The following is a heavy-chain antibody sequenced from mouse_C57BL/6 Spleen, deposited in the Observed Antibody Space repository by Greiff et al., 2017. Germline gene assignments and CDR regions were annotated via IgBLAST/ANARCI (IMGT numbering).Heavy chain of an antibody. V-gene: IGHV1-53*01. Sequence: VQLQQSGPELVKPGASVKLSCKASGYTFTSYWMHWVQQRPGQGLEWIGNINPSNGGTNYNEKFKSKATLTVDKSSSTAYMQLSSLTSGDSAVYYCARTPYNGSGRYFDVWGTGTTVTVAS. CDR2: INPSNGGT. CDR1: GYTFTSYW. J-gene: IGHJ1*03. CDR3: ARTPYNGSGRYFDV. D-gene: IGHD1-1*01.